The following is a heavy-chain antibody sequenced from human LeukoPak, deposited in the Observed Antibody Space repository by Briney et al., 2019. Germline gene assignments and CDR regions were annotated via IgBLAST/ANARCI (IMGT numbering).Heavy chain of an antibody. J-gene: IGHJ6*02. CDR1: GGSFSGYY. CDR3: ARGGYYYYGVDV. V-gene: IGHV4-59*01. CDR2: IYYSGST. Sequence: PSETLSLTCAVYGGSFSGYYWSWIRKPPGKGLEWIGYIYYSGSTNYNPSLKSRVTISVDTSKNQFSLKLSSVTAADTAVYYCARGGYYYYGVDVWGQGTTVTVSS. D-gene: IGHD5-12*01.